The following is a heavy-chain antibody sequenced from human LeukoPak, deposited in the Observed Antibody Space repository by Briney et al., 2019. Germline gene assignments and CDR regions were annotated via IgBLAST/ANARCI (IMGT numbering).Heavy chain of an antibody. CDR2: ITASGTRT. J-gene: IGHJ4*02. D-gene: IGHD3-10*01. CDR1: GFTFSGYA. Sequence: PGGSLRLSCAASGFTFSGYAMNWVRQAPGKGLEWVSAITASGTRTYYADSVKGRFTISRDNSKNTLSLQMNSLRADDTAVYYCAKAPASVWFGELFDYWGQGTLVTVSS. CDR3: AKAPASVWFGELFDY. V-gene: IGHV3-23*01.